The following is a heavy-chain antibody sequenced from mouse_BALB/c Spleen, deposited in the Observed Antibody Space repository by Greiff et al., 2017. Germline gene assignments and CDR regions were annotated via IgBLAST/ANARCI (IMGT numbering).Heavy chain of an antibody. D-gene: IGHD3-2*02. CDR1: GFTFSSYG. Sequence: EVMLVESGGDLVKPGGSLKLSCAASGFTFSSYGMSWVRQTPDKRLEWVATISSGGSYTYYPDSVKGRFTISRDNAKNTLYLQMTSLRSEDTAMYYCARSQAVPYFDYWGQGTTLTVSS. CDR2: ISSGGSYT. V-gene: IGHV5-6*01. J-gene: IGHJ2*01. CDR3: ARSQAVPYFDY.